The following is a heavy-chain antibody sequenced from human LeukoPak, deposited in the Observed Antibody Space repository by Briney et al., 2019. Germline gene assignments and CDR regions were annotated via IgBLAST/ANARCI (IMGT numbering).Heavy chain of an antibody. CDR2: INHSGST. V-gene: IGHV4-34*01. CDR1: GGSFSGYY. J-gene: IGHJ4*02. CDR3: AGVGWLGAAGLYYFDY. D-gene: IGHD6-13*01. Sequence: SETLSLTCAVYGGSFSGYYWSWIRQPPGKGLEWIGEINHSGSTNYNPSLKSRVTISVDTSKNQFSLKLSSVTAADTAVYYCAGVGWLGAAGLYYFDYWGQGTLVTVSS.